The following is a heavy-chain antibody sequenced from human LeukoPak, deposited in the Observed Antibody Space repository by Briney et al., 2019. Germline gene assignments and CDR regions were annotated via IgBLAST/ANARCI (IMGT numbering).Heavy chain of an antibody. CDR2: IGTAGDT. D-gene: IGHD2-2*01. V-gene: IGHV3-13*01. Sequence: PGGSLRLSCAASGFTFSSYDMHWVRQATGKGLEWVSAIGTAGDTYYPGSVKGRFTISRENAKNSLYLQMNSLRAGDTAVYYCARASRYCSSTSCPSYYMDVWGKGTTVTISS. CDR1: GFTFSSYD. J-gene: IGHJ6*03. CDR3: ARASRYCSSTSCPSYYMDV.